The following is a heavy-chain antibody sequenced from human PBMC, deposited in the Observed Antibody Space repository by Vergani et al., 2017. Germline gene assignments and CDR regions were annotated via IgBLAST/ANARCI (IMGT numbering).Heavy chain of an antibody. D-gene: IGHD7-27*01. CDR1: GFTFSDYY. CDR2: ISSSGSAR. J-gene: IGHJ2*01. Sequence: QVQLEESGGGLVKPGGSLTLSCAASGFTFSDYYMSWIRQAPGKGLEWISYISSSGSARYYGDSVKGRFTISRDNAKNSVYLQMNSLRGEDTAVYYCARTPELGDWYFELWGRGTLVTVSS. V-gene: IGHV3-11*04. CDR3: ARTPELGDWYFEL.